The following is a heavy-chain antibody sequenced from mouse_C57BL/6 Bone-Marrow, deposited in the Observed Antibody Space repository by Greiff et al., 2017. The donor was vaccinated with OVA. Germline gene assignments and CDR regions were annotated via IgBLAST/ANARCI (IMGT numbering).Heavy chain of an antibody. CDR1: GFTFSSYT. CDR2: ISGGGGNT. Sequence: EVKLVESGGGLVKPGGSLKLSCAASGFTFSSYTMSWVRQTPEKRLEWVATISGGGGNTYYPDSVKGRFTISRDNAKNTLYLQMSSLRSEDTALYYCARHPLYDGYYPAWFAYWGQGTLVTVSA. CDR3: ARHPLYDGYYPAWFAY. D-gene: IGHD2-3*01. V-gene: IGHV5-9*01. J-gene: IGHJ3*01.